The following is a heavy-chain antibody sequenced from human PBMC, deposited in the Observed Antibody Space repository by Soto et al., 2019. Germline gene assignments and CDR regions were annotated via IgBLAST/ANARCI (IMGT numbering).Heavy chain of an antibody. CDR3: ARTEGVAAFDI. J-gene: IGHJ3*02. D-gene: IGHD2-15*01. CDR1: GFTFSSYA. CDR2: ISYDGSNK. Sequence: GGSLRLSCAASGFTFSSYAMHWVRQAPGKGLEWVAVISYDGSNKYYADSVKGRFTISRDNSKNTLYLQMNSLRAEDTAVYYCARTEGVAAFDIWGQGTMVTVSS. V-gene: IGHV3-30-3*01.